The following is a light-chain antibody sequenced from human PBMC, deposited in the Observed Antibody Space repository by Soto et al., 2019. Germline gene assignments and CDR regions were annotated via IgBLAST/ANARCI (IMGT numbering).Light chain of an antibody. J-gene: IGLJ2*01. V-gene: IGLV6-57*04. CDR3: QSYDSSNYVV. Sequence: NFMLTQPHSVSESPGKTVTISCTRSSGSIASNYVQWYQQRPGSAPTTVIYEDNQRPSGVPDRFSGSIDSSSNSASLTISGLKTEDEADSYCQSYDSSNYVVFGGWTKLTVL. CDR2: EDN. CDR1: SGSIASNY.